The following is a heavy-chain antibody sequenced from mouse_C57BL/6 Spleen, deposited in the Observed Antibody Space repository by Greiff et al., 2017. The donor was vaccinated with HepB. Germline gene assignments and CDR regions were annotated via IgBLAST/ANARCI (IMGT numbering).Heavy chain of an antibody. CDR2: IDPSDSET. D-gene: IGHD1-1*01. Sequence: VQLQQPGAELVRPGSSVKLSCKASGYTFTSYWMHWVKQRPIQGLEWIGNIDPSDSETHYNQKFKDKATLTVDKSSSTAYMQLSSLTSEDSAVYYCARVGSSYYDAMDYWGQGTSVTVSS. V-gene: IGHV1-52*01. CDR3: ARVGSSYYDAMDY. J-gene: IGHJ4*01. CDR1: GYTFTSYW.